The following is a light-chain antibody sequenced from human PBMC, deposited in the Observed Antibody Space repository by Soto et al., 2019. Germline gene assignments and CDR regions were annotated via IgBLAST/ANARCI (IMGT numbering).Light chain of an antibody. CDR1: NIGSKS. Sequence: SSELTQPPSVSVAPGKTARITCGGNNIGSKSVHWYQQKPGQAPVLVIYYDSDRPSGIPERFSGSNSGNTATLTISRVEAGDEADYYCQVWDSSSDRHVVFGGGTQLTVL. J-gene: IGLJ2*01. CDR2: YDS. CDR3: QVWDSSSDRHVV. V-gene: IGLV3-21*04.